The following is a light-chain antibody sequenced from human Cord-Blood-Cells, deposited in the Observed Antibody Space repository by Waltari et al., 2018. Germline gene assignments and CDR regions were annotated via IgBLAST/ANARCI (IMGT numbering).Light chain of an antibody. J-gene: IGKJ5*01. Sequence: DIQMTQSPSSLSASVGDRVTITCRASQSISSYLHWYQQKPGKAPQLLIYAASSLQSGIPARFSGSGSGTDFTLTISSQQPEDSATYYCQQSYRTPITFGQGTQLEVK. CDR2: AAS. CDR3: QQSYRTPIT. V-gene: IGKV1-39*01. CDR1: QSISSY.